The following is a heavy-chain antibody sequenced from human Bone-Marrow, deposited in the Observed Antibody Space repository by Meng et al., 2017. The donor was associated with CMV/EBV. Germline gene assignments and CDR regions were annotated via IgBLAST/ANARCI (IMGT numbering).Heavy chain of an antibody. J-gene: IGHJ6*02. CDR3: ARDRDVTWSAYSGGGMDV. Sequence: SEPLSLTCAVSGVSISSGGYYWSWIRQHPGKGLEWIGYIYYSGSTYYNPSLKGRLTISVDTSNNQFSLKLNSVTAADTAVYYCARDRDVTWSAYSGGGMDVWGQGTTVTVSS. CDR1: GVSISSGGYY. V-gene: IGHV4-31*11. CDR2: IYYSGST. D-gene: IGHD3-3*01.